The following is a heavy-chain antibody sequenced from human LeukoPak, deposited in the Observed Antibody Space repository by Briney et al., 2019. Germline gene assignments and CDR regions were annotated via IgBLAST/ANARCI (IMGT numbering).Heavy chain of an antibody. D-gene: IGHD1-1*01. J-gene: IGHJ4*02. CDR2: ISGNGGNT. V-gene: IGHV3-23*01. CDR3: AEAEREKYFDY. CDR1: GFTFDNHA. Sequence: GGSPRLSCAASGFTFDNHAMGWVRQAPGKGLEWVSFISGNGGNTYYADSVKGRFTISRDNSKNTLCPQMNSLRADDTALYYCAEAEREKYFDYWGQGTLVTVSS.